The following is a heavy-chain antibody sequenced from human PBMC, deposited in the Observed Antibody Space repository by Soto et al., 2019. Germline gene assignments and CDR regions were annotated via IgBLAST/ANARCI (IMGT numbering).Heavy chain of an antibody. Sequence: GESLKISCAASGFTFSDFGMSWVRQAPGKGLEWVSVISASGDATYYAASVKGRFTLSRDNSKNTLYLQMNSLTVADTAVYYCAKKVTIYAVDPADYWGQGAQVTVSS. J-gene: IGHJ4*02. CDR2: ISASGDAT. D-gene: IGHD3-3*01. V-gene: IGHV3-23*01. CDR3: AKKVTIYAVDPADY. CDR1: GFTFSDFG.